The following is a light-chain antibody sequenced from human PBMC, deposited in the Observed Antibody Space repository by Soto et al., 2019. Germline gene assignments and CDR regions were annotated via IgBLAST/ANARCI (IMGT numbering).Light chain of an antibody. Sequence: DIVLTQSPGTLSLSPGEGATLSCRASQPISSTYVAWYQQTPGQAPRLLIYATSNRGTGVPDRFRGSGSGTDFTLTINRLESEDFAVYYCQQYGGSWTFGQGTKVDNK. CDR3: QQYGGSWT. J-gene: IGKJ1*01. V-gene: IGKV3-20*01. CDR1: QPISSTY. CDR2: ATS.